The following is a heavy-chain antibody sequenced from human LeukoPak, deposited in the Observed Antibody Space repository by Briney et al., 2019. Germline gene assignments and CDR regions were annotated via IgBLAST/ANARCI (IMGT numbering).Heavy chain of an antibody. D-gene: IGHD4-17*01. CDR1: GGSISSYY. Sequence: SETLSLPCTVSGGSISSYYWSWIRQPAGMGLEWIGRIYTNGSTNYNPSIKSPRTMSVEPSKNQFYLQLSSVTAADAAVYYCARGMDYGDCVGQFTSTNWFDPWGQGTLVTVSS. V-gene: IGHV4-4*07. J-gene: IGHJ5*02. CDR3: ARGMDYGDCVGQFTSTNWFDP. CDR2: IYTNGST.